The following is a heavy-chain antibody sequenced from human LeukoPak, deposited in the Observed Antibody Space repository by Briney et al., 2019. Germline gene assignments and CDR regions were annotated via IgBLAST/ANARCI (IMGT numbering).Heavy chain of an antibody. J-gene: IGHJ5*02. CDR1: GGSISSSSYY. V-gene: IGHV4-39*01. CDR3: ARGFTIFGRFNWFDP. CDR2: IYYSGST. D-gene: IGHD3-3*01. Sequence: PSETLSLTCTVSGGSISSSSYYWGWIRQPPGKGLEWIGSIYYSGSTYYNPSLKSRVTISVDTSKNQFSLKLSSVTAADTAVYYCARGFTIFGRFNWFDPWGQGTLVTVSS.